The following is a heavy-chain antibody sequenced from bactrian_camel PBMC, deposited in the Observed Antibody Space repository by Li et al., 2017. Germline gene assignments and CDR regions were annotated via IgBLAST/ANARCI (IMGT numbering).Heavy chain of an antibody. Sequence: HVQLVESGGGSVQAGGSLRLSCRASGFTEFTFAVSNMGWYRQGPGDECELVSTIPSDSRAYYADSVKGRFTISRDNAKNTVYLQMNNLKPEDMAMYYCAAVRYGGTWYPLCRARSADFGYWGQGTQV. CDR1: GFTEFTFAVSN. CDR2: IPSDSRA. D-gene: IGHD6*01. CDR3: AAVRYGGTWYPLCRARSADFGY. J-gene: IGHJ6*01. V-gene: IGHV3S53*01.